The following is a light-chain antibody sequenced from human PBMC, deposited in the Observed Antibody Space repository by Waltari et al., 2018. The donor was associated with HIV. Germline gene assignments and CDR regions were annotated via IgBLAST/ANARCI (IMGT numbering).Light chain of an antibody. Sequence: QSALTQPPSASGSPGQSVTISCTGSSSDIGGYDFVSWFQQHPGKAPKLVIYEVYKRPSGVPDRFSGSKSGNPASLTVSGLQAEDEAYYHCSSYAGNYNLVFGGGTKLTVL. CDR2: EVY. V-gene: IGLV2-8*01. CDR1: SSDIGGYDF. CDR3: SSYAGNYNLV. J-gene: IGLJ3*02.